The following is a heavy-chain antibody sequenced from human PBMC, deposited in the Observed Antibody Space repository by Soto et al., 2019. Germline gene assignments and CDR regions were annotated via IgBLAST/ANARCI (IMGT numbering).Heavy chain of an antibody. Sequence: ESGPTLVNPTETLTLTCTVSGFSLSNARMGVSWIRQPPGKALEWLAHIFSNDEKSYSTSLKSRLTISKDTSKSQVVLTMTNMDPVDTATYYCARIPLHSRWNYEGAYNWFDPWGQGTLVTVSS. CDR3: ARIPLHSRWNYEGAYNWFDP. J-gene: IGHJ5*02. V-gene: IGHV2-26*01. CDR2: IFSNDEK. CDR1: GFSLSNARMG. D-gene: IGHD1-7*01.